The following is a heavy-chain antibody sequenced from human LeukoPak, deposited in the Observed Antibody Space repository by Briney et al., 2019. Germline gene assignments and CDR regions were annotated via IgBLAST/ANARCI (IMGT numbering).Heavy chain of an antibody. CDR3: ASAVRSCSGGSCYSLIDY. D-gene: IGHD2-15*01. Sequence: ASVKLSCKASGYTFTGYYMHWVRQAPGQGLEWMAWINPNSGGTIYAQKFKGSVTITRDTSNNTVYMELNSLRSDDTAVYYCASAVRSCSGGSCYSLIDYWGQGTLVTVSS. J-gene: IGHJ4*02. V-gene: IGHV1-2*02. CDR1: GYTFTGYY. CDR2: INPNSGGT.